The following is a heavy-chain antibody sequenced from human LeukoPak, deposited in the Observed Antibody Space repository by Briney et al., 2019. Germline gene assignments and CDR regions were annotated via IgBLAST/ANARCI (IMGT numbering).Heavy chain of an antibody. CDR1: GFTFSSYE. Sequence: GGSLRLSCAASGFTFSSYEMNWVCQAPGKGLEWVSYISSRGSTIYYADSVKGRFTISRDNAKNSLYLQMNSLRDEDTAIYYCARRTGRYFGSGSAYGMDVWGGGTTVTVSS. CDR3: ARRTGRYFGSGSAYGMDV. CDR2: ISSRGSTI. J-gene: IGHJ6*04. D-gene: IGHD3-10*01. V-gene: IGHV3-48*03.